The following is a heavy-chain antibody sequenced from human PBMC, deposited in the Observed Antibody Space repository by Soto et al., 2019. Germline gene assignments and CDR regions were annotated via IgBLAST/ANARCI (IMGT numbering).Heavy chain of an antibody. V-gene: IGHV1-18*01. D-gene: IGHD2-15*01. J-gene: IGHJ4*02. CDR2: INTYNGAT. CDR1: GYTLTSYG. Sequence: GASVKVSCNVSGYTLTSYGISWVRQAPGQGLEWMGWINTYNGATNYAQNLQGRVAMTTDTSTSTAYMELRSLRSDDTAVYYCARYCSGGSCHKGVPDYWGQGTLVT. CDR3: ARYCSGGSCHKGVPDY.